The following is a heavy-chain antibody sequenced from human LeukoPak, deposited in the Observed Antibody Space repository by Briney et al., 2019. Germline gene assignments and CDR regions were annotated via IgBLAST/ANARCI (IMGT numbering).Heavy chain of an antibody. V-gene: IGHV1-8*02. CDR2: MNPGSGDT. D-gene: IGHD3-9*01. CDR3: ARGLGDYNTDWFPVSGY. Sequence: ASVKVSCKASGYTFTSYGVSWVRQAPGQGLEWMGWMNPGSGDTAYAQKFQGRVTMTRDTSMSTAYMELNSLGSEDTAIYYCARGLGDYNTDWFPVSGYWGQGTRSPSPQ. J-gene: IGHJ4*02. CDR1: GYTFTSYG.